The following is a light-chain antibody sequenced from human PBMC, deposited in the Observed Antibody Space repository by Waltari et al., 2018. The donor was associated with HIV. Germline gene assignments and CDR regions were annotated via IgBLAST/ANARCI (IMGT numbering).Light chain of an antibody. J-gene: IGKJ1*01. V-gene: IGKV4-1*01. Sequence: DIVMTKSPDSLAVSLGERAPIHCKSSTSVLYDSNNKNYLAWYQQKPGQPPKLLIYWASTRDSGVPDRFSGSGSGPDFTLTISSLQAEDVAVYYCQQYYSTPRTFGQGTKVDIK. CDR3: QQYYSTPRT. CDR2: WAS. CDR1: TSVLYDSNNKNY.